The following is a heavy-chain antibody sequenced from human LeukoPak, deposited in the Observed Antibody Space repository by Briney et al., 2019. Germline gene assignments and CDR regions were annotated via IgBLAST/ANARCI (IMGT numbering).Heavy chain of an antibody. J-gene: IGHJ5*02. V-gene: IGHV1-2*02. CDR2: INPNSGGT. D-gene: IGHD3-22*01. CDR1: GYTFTGYY. CDR3: ARGGYYYDSSGYGKWFDP. Sequence: ASVKVSCKASGYTFTGYYMHWVRQAPGQGLEWMGWINPNSGGTIYAQNFQGRVTMTRDTSISTAYMELSRLRSDDTAVYYCARGGYYYDSSGYGKWFDPWGQGTLVTVSS.